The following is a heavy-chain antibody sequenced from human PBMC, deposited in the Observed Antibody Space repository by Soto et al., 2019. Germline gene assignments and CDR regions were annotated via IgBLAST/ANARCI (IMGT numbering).Heavy chain of an antibody. CDR1: GGSISSTNW. CDR3: GRWLGTSYGMDV. Sequence: QVQLQESGPGLVQPSGTLSLTCAVSGGSISSTNWWSWVRQSPGKGLEWIGELYHNGSPDYKPSLKSRVTITVDTSKNYVFLKLTFGTAADTAMYFCGRWLGTSYGMDVWGQGTAVNVSS. D-gene: IGHD3-10*01. CDR2: LYHNGSP. J-gene: IGHJ6*02. V-gene: IGHV4-4*02.